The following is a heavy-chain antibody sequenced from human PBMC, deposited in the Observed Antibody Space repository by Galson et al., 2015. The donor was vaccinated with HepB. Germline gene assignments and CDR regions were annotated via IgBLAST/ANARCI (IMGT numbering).Heavy chain of an antibody. CDR3: ARDELWFGELFGDAFDI. Sequence: SVKVSCKASGYTFTNYGISWVRQAPGQGLEWMGWINPDVGNTNFAQKFQGRVDMTTDTSTATAYMELRSLRSDDTAVYYCARDELWFGELFGDAFDIWGQGTMFTVSS. J-gene: IGHJ3*02. CDR2: INPDVGNT. D-gene: IGHD3-10*01. V-gene: IGHV1-18*01. CDR1: GYTFTNYG.